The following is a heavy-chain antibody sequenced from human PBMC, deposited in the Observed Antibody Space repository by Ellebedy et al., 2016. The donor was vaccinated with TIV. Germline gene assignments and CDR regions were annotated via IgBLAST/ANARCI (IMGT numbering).Heavy chain of an antibody. CDR3: ARRYCGGDCYSSYYYGMDV. J-gene: IGHJ6*02. V-gene: IGHV1-3*01. CDR1: GYTFTSYA. D-gene: IGHD2-21*02. CDR2: INAGNGNT. Sequence: ASVKVSCKASGYTFTSYAMHWVRQAPGQRLEWMGWINAGNGNTKYSQKFQGRVTITRDTSASTAYMELSSLRSEDTAVYYCARRYCGGDCYSSYYYGMDVWGQGTTVTVSS.